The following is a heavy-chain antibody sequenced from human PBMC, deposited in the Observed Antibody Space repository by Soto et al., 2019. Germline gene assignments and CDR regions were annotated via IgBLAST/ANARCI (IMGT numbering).Heavy chain of an antibody. CDR2: INAGNGNT. CDR1: GYTFTSYA. J-gene: IGHJ5*02. D-gene: IGHD3-10*01. V-gene: IGHV1-3*01. CDR3: AREQTGVIPYNWFDP. Sequence: ASVRVSCKASGYTFTSYAMHWVRQAPGERLEWMGWINAGNGNTKYSQKFQGRVTMTTDTSTSTAYMELRSLRSDDTAVYYCAREQTGVIPYNWFDPLG.